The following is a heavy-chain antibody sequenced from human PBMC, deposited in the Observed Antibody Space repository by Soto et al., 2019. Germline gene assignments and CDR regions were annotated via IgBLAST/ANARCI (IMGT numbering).Heavy chain of an antibody. V-gene: IGHV5-10-1*01. CDR2: IDPSDSYT. J-gene: IGHJ4*02. CDR1: GYSLTSYW. CDR3: ARLQAAAGDNDLTFDY. Sequence: EVQLVQSGAEVKKPGESLRISCKGSGYSLTSYWISWVRQMPGKGLGWLGRIDPSDSYTNYSPSSQGHVTISADKSISTAYLQWSSLKASDTAMYYCARLQAAAGDNDLTFDYWGQGTLVTVSS. D-gene: IGHD6-13*01.